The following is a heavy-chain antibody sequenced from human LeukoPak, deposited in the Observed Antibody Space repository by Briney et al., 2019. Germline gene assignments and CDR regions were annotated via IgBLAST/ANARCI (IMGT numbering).Heavy chain of an antibody. D-gene: IGHD1-26*01. Sequence: SETLSLTCTVSGGSISSGGSYWSWIRQHPGKGLEWIGYIYYSGSTYYNPSLKSRVTISVDTSKNQFSLKLSSVTAADTAVYYCARRVGAIWSSAAGAFDIWGQGTMVTVSS. J-gene: IGHJ3*02. CDR1: GGSISSGGSY. CDR3: ARRVGAIWSSAAGAFDI. V-gene: IGHV4-31*03. CDR2: IYYSGST.